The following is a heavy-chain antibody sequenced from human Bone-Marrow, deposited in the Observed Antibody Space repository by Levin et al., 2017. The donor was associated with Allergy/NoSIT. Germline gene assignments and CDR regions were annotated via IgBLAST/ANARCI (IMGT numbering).Heavy chain of an antibody. CDR2: INPNSGAT. Sequence: ASVKVSCQASGYTFTGYYMHWVRQAPGQGLEWVGRINPNSGATSYGQKFQGRVTMTRDTSISTAYMELSRLRSDDTAVYYCARVFGDGYNIGYWGQGTLVTVSS. D-gene: IGHD5-24*01. CDR1: GYTFTGYY. V-gene: IGHV1-2*06. CDR3: ARVFGDGYNIGY. J-gene: IGHJ4*02.